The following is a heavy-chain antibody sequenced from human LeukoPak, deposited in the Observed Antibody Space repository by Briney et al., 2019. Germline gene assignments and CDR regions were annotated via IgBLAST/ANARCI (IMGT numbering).Heavy chain of an antibody. CDR1: GYSVSTDYY. D-gene: IGHD3-10*01. V-gene: IGHV4-38-2*02. J-gene: IGHJ4*02. CDR2: IYHDGST. CDR3: AREGLITIVRGVNFGY. Sequence: SETLSLTCTASGYSVSTDYYWGWIRQPPGKGLEWIGNIYHDGSTYYNPSLKSRVTISVDTSKNQFSLKLTSVTAADTAVYYCAREGLITIVRGVNFGYWGQGTLVSVSS.